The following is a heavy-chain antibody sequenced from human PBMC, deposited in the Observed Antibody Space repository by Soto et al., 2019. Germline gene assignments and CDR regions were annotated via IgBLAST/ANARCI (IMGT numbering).Heavy chain of an antibody. J-gene: IGHJ4*02. D-gene: IGHD5-12*01. CDR1: GGSITSIDYY. V-gene: IGHV4-30-4*01. CDR3: ARANIVTTSYPNFDY. CDR2: IYYTGST. Sequence: QVQLQESGPGLVKPSQTLSLTCTVSGGSITSIDYYWSWIRQPPGKGLEWIGYIYYTGSTYYSPYLKGRVTISEDTSNSQFSLKLSSVTAADAAVYYCARANIVTTSYPNFDYWGQGILVTVSS.